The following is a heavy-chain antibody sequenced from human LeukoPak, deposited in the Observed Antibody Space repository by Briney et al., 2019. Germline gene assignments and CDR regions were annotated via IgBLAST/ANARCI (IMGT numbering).Heavy chain of an antibody. V-gene: IGHV1-8*01. J-gene: IGHJ5*02. CDR1: GYTFTSYD. Sequence: PRASVKVSCKASGYTFTSYDINWVRQAPGQGLEWMGWMNPNSGNTGYAQKFQGRVTMTRNTSISTAYMELSSLRSEDTAVYYCARGWVEGITMIVVVTDNWFDPWGQGTLVTVSS. D-gene: IGHD3-22*01. CDR2: MNPNSGNT. CDR3: ARGWVEGITMIVVVTDNWFDP.